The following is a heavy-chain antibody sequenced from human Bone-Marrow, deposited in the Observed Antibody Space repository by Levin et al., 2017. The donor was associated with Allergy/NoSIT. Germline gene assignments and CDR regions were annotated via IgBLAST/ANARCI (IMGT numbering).Heavy chain of an antibody. J-gene: IGHJ4*02. Sequence: SQTLSLPCTVSGGSIRSSYWSWLRQPPGKGLEWIGYIYYSGSTNYNPSLKSRVTISVDTSKNQFSLKLSSVTAADTAVYYCARLVNKDYGDFNFDYWGQGTLVTVSS. CDR2: IYYSGST. D-gene: IGHD4-17*01. V-gene: IGHV4-59*08. CDR1: GGSIRSSY. CDR3: ARLVNKDYGDFNFDY.